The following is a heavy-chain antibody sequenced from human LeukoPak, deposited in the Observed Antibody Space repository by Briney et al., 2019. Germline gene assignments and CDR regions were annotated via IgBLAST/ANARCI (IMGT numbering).Heavy chain of an antibody. V-gene: IGHV3-23*01. D-gene: IGHD3-22*01. CDR2: LGGSGGST. Sequence: GGSLRLSCAASGFTFSSYAMSWVRQAPGTGLEWVSGLGGSGGSTYYADSVKGRFTISRDNSKNTLFLQMNSLRAEDTAVYYCAKDTRINDYYDSSGYDYWGQETLVTVSS. CDR3: AKDTRINDYYDSSGYDY. J-gene: IGHJ4*02. CDR1: GFTFSSYA.